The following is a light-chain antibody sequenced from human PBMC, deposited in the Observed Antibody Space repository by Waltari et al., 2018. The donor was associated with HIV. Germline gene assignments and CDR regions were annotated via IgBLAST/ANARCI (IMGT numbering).Light chain of an antibody. CDR2: DNE. V-gene: IGLV1-51*01. CDR3: GTWDSSLSLYV. J-gene: IGLJ1*01. CDR1: YSNLANNY. Sequence: QSVLTQPPSVSAAPGQKLTIPCSGGYSNLANNYVSRYQQVPGRAPRLLIYDNEKRPSGIPDRFSASKAGVSATLAITARQLVDEVDYYCGTWDSSLSLYVFGTGTTVAVL.